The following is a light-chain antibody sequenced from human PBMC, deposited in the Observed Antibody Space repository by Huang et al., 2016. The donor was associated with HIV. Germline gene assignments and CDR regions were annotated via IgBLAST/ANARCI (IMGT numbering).Light chain of an antibody. CDR3: MQGTYRPLT. CDR1: QSLLDSDGNTY. Sequence: DVVMTQSPLSLPVTLVQAASISCRSSQSLLDSDGNTYLNWVHQRPGQSPRRRIYKVSNRDYGVPDRFSGSGSGTDFTLNISRVEAEDVGVYYCMQGTYRPLTFGQGTRVEIK. V-gene: IGKV2-30*01. CDR2: KVS. J-gene: IGKJ1*01.